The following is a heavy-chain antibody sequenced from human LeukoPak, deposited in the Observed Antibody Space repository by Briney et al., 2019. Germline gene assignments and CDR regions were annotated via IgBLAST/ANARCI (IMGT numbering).Heavy chain of an antibody. V-gene: IGHV3-33*01. D-gene: IGHD3-10*01. CDR2: IWYDGSNL. CDR1: GFPFSSYG. Sequence: GGSLRLSCAASGFPFSSYGMHWVRQAPGKGLEWVALIWYDGSNLYYADSVKGRFTISKDSSKNTLYLHMNSLRAEDTAVYYCASHVRGYWGQGTLVTVSS. J-gene: IGHJ4*02. CDR3: ASHVRGY.